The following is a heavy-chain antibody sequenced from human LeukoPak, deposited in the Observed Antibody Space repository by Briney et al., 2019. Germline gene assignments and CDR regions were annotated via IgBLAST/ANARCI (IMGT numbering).Heavy chain of an antibody. CDR1: GFTFSSYS. D-gene: IGHD6-13*01. CDR2: ISSKSRYT. J-gene: IGHJ4*02. CDR3: ARVAEAAAFDY. V-gene: IGHV3-21*01. Sequence: GGSLRLSCAASGFTFSSYSMNWVRQAPGKGLEWGSSISSKSRYTYYADSVKGRFTISRDNAKSSLYLQMNSLRADDTAVYYCARVAEAAAFDYWGQGTLVTVSS.